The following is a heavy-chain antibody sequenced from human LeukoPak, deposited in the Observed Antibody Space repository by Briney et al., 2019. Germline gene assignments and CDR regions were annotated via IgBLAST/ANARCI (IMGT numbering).Heavy chain of an antibody. CDR2: IIPILGIA. J-gene: IGHJ4*02. CDR3: AREGALKMGYCSSTSCHRYFDY. Sequence: ASVKVSCKASGGTFSSYAISWVRQAPGQGLEWMGRIIPILGIANYAQKFQGRVTITADKSTSTAYMELSSLRSEDTAVYYCAREGALKMGYCSSTSCHRYFDYWGQGTLVTVSS. D-gene: IGHD2-2*01. V-gene: IGHV1-69*04. CDR1: GGTFSSYA.